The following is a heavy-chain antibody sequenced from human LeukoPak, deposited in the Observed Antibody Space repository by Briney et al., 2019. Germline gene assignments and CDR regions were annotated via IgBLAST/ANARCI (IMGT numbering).Heavy chain of an antibody. J-gene: IGHJ4*02. Sequence: PGGSLRLSCAASGFILSNDAIHWVRQAPGKGLEWVAFIWFDGSNKHYADSVKGRFTISRDNSEDTLYLQMNSLRAEDTAVYYCVRDPSGSGFAFDSWGQGALVTVSS. V-gene: IGHV3-33*01. CDR3: VRDPSGSGFAFDS. CDR1: GFILSNDA. CDR2: IWFDGSNK. D-gene: IGHD1-1*01.